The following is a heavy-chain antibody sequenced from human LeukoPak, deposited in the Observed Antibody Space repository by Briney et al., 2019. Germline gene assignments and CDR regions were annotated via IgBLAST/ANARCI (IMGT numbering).Heavy chain of an antibody. V-gene: IGHV4-39*07. J-gene: IGHJ4*02. CDR3: ARDYFAIVGAPDY. D-gene: IGHD1-26*01. CDR1: GGSISSSPYY. Sequence: SETLSLTCTVSGGSISSSPYYWGWIRQPPGKGLEWIGSIYYSGTTYYNPSLKSRVTISVDTSKNQFSLKLNSVTAADTAVYYCARDYFAIVGAPDYWGQGTLVTVSS. CDR2: IYYSGTT.